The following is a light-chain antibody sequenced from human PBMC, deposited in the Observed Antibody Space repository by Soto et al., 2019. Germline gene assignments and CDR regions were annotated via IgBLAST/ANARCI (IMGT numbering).Light chain of an antibody. J-gene: IGKJ1*01. CDR3: QQYNSWPWT. Sequence: EIVMTQSPVTLSVSPGDRATLSCRASQSVSSRLVWYQQKPGQAPRLLIYGTSTRATGIPARFSGGGSGTEFTLTISSLQSEDFAVYFCQQYNSWPWTFGQGTMVAI. V-gene: IGKV3-15*01. CDR2: GTS. CDR1: QSVSSR.